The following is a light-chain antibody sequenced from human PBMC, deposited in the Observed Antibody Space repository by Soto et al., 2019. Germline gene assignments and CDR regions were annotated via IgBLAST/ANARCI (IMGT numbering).Light chain of an antibody. CDR2: ASS. Sequence: DIQMTQSPSSLSASVGDRVTLTCRASQSISTYLHWYQQKPGKAPKLLIFASSSLQSGVPSRFSGSGSGTDFTLTISSLQPEDFATYFCQQSYTGPPWTFGQGTKVEI. CDR3: QQSYTGPPWT. V-gene: IGKV1-39*01. J-gene: IGKJ1*01. CDR1: QSISTY.